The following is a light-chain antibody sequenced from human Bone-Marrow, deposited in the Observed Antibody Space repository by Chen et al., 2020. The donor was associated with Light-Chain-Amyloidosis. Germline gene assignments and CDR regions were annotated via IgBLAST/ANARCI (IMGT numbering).Light chain of an antibody. Sequence: QSALTQPPSASGSLGQSVTISCAGTSGDLGGYDFVSWYQQHPGKAPKLMIHEGTKRPSGVPSRFSGSKSGSTASLTVSGLQADDEADYYCCTFAGNDDWVFGGGTKLTVL. CDR3: CTFAGNDDWV. V-gene: IGLV2-8*01. CDR2: EGT. J-gene: IGLJ3*02. CDR1: SGDLGGYDF.